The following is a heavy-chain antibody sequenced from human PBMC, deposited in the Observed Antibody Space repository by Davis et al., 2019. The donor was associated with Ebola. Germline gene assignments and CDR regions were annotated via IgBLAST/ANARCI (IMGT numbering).Heavy chain of an antibody. D-gene: IGHD4-17*01. J-gene: IGHJ3*01. CDR1: GFTFNNYG. CDR2: ISGSGDNK. Sequence: PGGSLRLSCAASGFTFNNYGMSWVRQSPGKGLEWVSSISGSGDNKYFADSVKGRFTISRDNSKSTLFLQMNSLRAEDTAMYYCAKDEDGDFALDAFDFWGQGTLVTVSS. CDR3: AKDEDGDFALDAFDF. V-gene: IGHV3-23*01.